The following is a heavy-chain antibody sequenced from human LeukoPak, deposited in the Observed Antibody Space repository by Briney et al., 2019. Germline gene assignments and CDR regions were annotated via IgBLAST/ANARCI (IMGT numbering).Heavy chain of an antibody. V-gene: IGHV3-64D*06. CDR2: ISSNVVST. Sequence: GGSLRLSCSASGFTFSSYATYWVRQAPGKGLEYVSAISSNVVSTHYADSAKGRFTISRDNSKHTLYLQMTSLRDEETAVYYCVKKAVGGAKGWFDPWGQGTLVTVSS. D-gene: IGHD1-26*01. CDR3: VKKAVGGAKGWFDP. CDR1: GFTFSSYA. J-gene: IGHJ5*02.